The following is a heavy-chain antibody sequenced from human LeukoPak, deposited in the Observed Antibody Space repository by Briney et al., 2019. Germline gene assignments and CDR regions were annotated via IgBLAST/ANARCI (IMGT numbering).Heavy chain of an antibody. CDR2: IYFSGST. CDR1: GGSISSSNYY. D-gene: IGHD7-27*01. V-gene: IGHV4-39*07. CDR3: ARSHWGPFGSRIANWFGP. J-gene: IGHJ5*02. Sequence: SETLSLTCTVSGGSISSSNYYWGWIRQPPGKGLEWIGTIYFSGSTYYNPSLKSQFTISVDTSKNQFSLKLSSVTAADTAVYYCARSHWGPFGSRIANWFGPWGQGTLVTVSS.